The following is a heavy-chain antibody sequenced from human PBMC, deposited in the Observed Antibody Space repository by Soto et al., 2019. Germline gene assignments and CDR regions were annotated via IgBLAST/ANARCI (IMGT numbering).Heavy chain of an antibody. J-gene: IGHJ5*02. CDR3: AISDIVATIGEDNWFDP. V-gene: IGHV1-69*01. Sequence: QVQLVQSGAEVNKPGSSVKVSCKASGGTFSSYAISWVRQAHGQGLEWMGGIIPIFGTANYAQKFQGRVTITADESTSTAYMELSSLRSEDTAVYYCAISDIVATIGEDNWFDPWGQGTLVTVSS. CDR2: IIPIFGTA. D-gene: IGHD5-12*01. CDR1: GGTFSSYA.